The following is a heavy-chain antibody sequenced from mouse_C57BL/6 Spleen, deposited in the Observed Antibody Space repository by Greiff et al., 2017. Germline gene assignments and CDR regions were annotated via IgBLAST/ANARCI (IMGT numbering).Heavy chain of an antibody. Sequence: QVQLQASGAELVRPGTSVKMSCKASGYTFTNYWIGWAKQRPGHGLEWIGDIYPGGGYTNYNEKFKGKATLTADKSSSTAYMQFSSLTSEDSAIYYCARTGHYYAMDYWGQGTSVTVSS. CDR3: ARTGHYYAMDY. J-gene: IGHJ4*01. CDR1: GYTFTNYW. V-gene: IGHV1-63*01. CDR2: IYPGGGYT.